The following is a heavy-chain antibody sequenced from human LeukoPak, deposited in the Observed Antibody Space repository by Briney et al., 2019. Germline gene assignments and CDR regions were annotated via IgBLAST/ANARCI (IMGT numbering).Heavy chain of an antibody. CDR2: INTDGTST. CDR1: GFTFSSYW. CDR3: TRRTSVLPFDY. Sequence: PGGPLRLSCVASGFTFSSYWMHWVRQAPGKGLVWVSRINTDGTSTTYADSVKGRFTISRDNAKNTLYLQMNSLRAEDTAVYYCTRRTSVLPFDYWGQGTLVTVSS. J-gene: IGHJ4*02. D-gene: IGHD2-8*01. V-gene: IGHV3-74*01.